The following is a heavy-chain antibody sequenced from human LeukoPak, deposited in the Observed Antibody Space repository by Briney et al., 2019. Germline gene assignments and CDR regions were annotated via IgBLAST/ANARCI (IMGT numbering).Heavy chain of an antibody. Sequence: GGSLRLSCAASGFTFSNAWMSWVRQAPGKGLEWVGRIKSKTDGGTTDYAAPAKGRFTISRDDSKNTLYLQMNSLKTEDTAVYYCTSYDFWSGYYGIDYWGQGTLVTVSS. J-gene: IGHJ4*02. D-gene: IGHD3-3*01. CDR3: TSYDFWSGYYGIDY. CDR2: IKSKTDGGTT. V-gene: IGHV3-15*01. CDR1: GFTFSNAW.